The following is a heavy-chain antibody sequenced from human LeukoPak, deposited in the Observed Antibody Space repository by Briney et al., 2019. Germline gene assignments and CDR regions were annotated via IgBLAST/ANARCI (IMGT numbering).Heavy chain of an antibody. D-gene: IGHD3-10*01. Sequence: SGTLSLTCAVSGGSISSYNYYWGWIRQPPGKGLEWIGSIYYSGSTYKNPSLKSRVAISVDTSKNQYSLKLSSVTAADTAVYYCASRRGSFDAFDIWGQGTMVTVSS. CDR1: GGSISSYNYY. V-gene: IGHV4-39*01. CDR3: ASRRGSFDAFDI. CDR2: IYYSGST. J-gene: IGHJ3*02.